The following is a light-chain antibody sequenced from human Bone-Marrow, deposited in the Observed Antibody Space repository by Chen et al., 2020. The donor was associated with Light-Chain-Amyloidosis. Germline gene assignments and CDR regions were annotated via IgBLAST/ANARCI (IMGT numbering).Light chain of an antibody. CDR3: QSADSSGTYEVI. J-gene: IGLJ2*01. CDR1: DLPTKY. V-gene: IGLV3-25*03. CDR2: RDT. Sequence: SYELTQPPSVSVSPGQTARITCSGEDLPTKYAYWYQQKPGQDPVLVLHRDTERPSGISERFSGSSSGTTATLTISGVQAEDEADYHCQSADSSGTYEVIFGGGTTLTVL.